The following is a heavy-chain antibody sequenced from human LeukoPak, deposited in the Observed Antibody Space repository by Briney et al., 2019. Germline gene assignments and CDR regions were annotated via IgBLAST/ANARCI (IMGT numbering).Heavy chain of an antibody. V-gene: IGHV4-59*01. D-gene: IGHD6-13*01. CDR3: ARWAAAGLYYFDY. Sequence: SETLSLTCTVSGGSISSYYWSWIRQPPGKGLEWIGYIYYSGSTNYNPSLKSRVTISVDTSKNQFSLKLSSVTAADTAVYYCARWAAAGLYYFDYWGQGTLVTVSS. CDR2: IYYSGST. CDR1: GGSISSYY. J-gene: IGHJ4*02.